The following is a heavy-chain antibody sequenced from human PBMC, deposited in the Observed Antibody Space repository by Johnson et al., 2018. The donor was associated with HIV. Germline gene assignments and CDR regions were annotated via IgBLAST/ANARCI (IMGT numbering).Heavy chain of an antibody. CDR2: IRWDGAIT. Sequence: VQLVESGGAVVQPGGSLRLSCAASGFTFDDYAMHWVRQVPGNGLEWVSLIRWDGAITRYVDSVKGRFTISRDNSRNSLYLQMKSLTAEDSALYYCARAEIYEGRVGDFAFDIWGRGTMVTVSS. CDR3: ARAEIYEGRVGDFAFDI. CDR1: GFTFDDYA. D-gene: IGHD3-10*01. J-gene: IGHJ3*02. V-gene: IGHV3-43D*03.